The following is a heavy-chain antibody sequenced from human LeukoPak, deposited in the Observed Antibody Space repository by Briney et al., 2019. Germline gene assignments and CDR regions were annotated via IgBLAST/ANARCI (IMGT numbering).Heavy chain of an antibody. J-gene: IGHJ5*02. CDR3: AKELRGYSYGLRNNWFDP. CDR2: ISYDGSNK. CDR1: GFTFSSYG. V-gene: IGHV3-30*18. D-gene: IGHD5-18*01. Sequence: PGRSLRLSCAASGFTFSSYGMHWVRPAPGKGLEWVAVISYDGSNKYYADSVKGRFTTSRDNSKNTLYLQMNSLRAEDTAVYYCAKELRGYSYGLRNNWFDPWGQGTLVTVSS.